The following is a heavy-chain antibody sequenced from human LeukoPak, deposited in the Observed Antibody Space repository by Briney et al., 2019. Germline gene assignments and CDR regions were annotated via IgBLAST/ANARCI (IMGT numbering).Heavy chain of an antibody. CDR3: AKDAQFIVVIRSYFDY. CDR2: LSGSGGST. Sequence: GGSLRLSCAASGFTFSNYAMSWVRQAPGKGLEWVSALSGSGGSTYYADSVKGRFTISRDNSKNTLYLQMNSLRAEDTAVYYCAKDAQFIVVIRSYFDYWGQGTLVTVSS. CDR1: GFTFSNYA. D-gene: IGHD3-22*01. J-gene: IGHJ4*02. V-gene: IGHV3-23*01.